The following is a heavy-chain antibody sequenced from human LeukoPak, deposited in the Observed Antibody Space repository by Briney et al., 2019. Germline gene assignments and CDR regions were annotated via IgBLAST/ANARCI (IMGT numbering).Heavy chain of an antibody. Sequence: SETLSLTCTVSGGSISSYYWSWIRQPAGKGLEWIGRIYTSGSTNYNPSLKSRVTMSVDTSKNQFSLELSSVTAVDTAVYYCARTGYSYGFCDYWGQGTLVTVSS. V-gene: IGHV4-4*07. D-gene: IGHD5-18*01. CDR2: IYTSGST. CDR3: ARTGYSYGFCDY. CDR1: GGSISSYY. J-gene: IGHJ4*02.